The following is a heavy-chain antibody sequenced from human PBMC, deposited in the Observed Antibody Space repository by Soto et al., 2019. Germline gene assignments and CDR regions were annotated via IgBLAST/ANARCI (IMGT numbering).Heavy chain of an antibody. CDR1: GGTFRTYA. CDR2: IIPVFAST. J-gene: IGHJ3*02. V-gene: IGHV1-69*01. Sequence: QVQLVQSGADVKQPGSSVKVSCKASGGTFRTYAITWVRQAPGQGLEWMGGIIPVFASTNYAQKFQGRVTMAADESTRTAYTESSCLRSEDTAAYYCAIRLMATESAHGDFDIWGQGTMVTVS. D-gene: IGHD7-27*01. CDR3: AIRLMATESAHGDFDI.